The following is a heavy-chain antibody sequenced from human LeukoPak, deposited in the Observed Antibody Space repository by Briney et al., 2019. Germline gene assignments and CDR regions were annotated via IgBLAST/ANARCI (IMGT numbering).Heavy chain of an antibody. CDR2: IRSKSYGGTT. Sequence: GGSLRLSCTASGFTFGDYAMSWVRQAPGKGLEWVSFIRSKSYGGTTEYAASVKGRFTISRDDSKSIAYLQMNSLKTEDTAVYYCTRGDGYNKYFDYWGQGTLVTVSS. J-gene: IGHJ4*02. D-gene: IGHD5-24*01. CDR3: TRGDGYNKYFDY. CDR1: GFTFGDYA. V-gene: IGHV3-49*04.